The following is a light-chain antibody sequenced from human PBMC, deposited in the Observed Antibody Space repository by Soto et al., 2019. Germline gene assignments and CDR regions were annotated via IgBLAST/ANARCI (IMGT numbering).Light chain of an antibody. CDR2: EVI. CDR3: SSYATTSIVL. V-gene: IGLV2-8*01. CDR1: SSDVGGYNY. J-gene: IGLJ2*01. Sequence: QSALTQPPSASGSPGQSVTISCTGTSSDVGGYNYVSWYQQHPGKAPKLMIYEVIKRPSGVPDRFSGSKSGNMASLTVSGLQAEDEADYYCSSYATTSIVLFVGGTKLTVL.